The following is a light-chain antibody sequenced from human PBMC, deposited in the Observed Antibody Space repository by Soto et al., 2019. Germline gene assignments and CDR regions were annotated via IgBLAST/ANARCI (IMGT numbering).Light chain of an antibody. Sequence: DLQMIQSPSSLSASVGDRVTITCQASQEISNYLNWYQQKPGKAPKLLIYDASNLERGVPSRFSGRGSGTDFTFTISSLQPEDFATYYCQQYDHLPRTFGRGTKVKIK. CDR1: QEISNY. CDR2: DAS. CDR3: QQYDHLPRT. V-gene: IGKV1-33*01. J-gene: IGKJ1*01.